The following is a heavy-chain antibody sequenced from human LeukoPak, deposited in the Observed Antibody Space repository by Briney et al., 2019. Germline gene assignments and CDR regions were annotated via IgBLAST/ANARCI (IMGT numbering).Heavy chain of an antibody. J-gene: IGHJ3*01. CDR3: ARCTASCYANAFDV. D-gene: IGHD2-2*01. CDR2: INGGGDAT. V-gene: IGHV3-23*01. CDR1: GFTFNNNA. Sequence: GGSLRLSCATTGFTFNNNAMSWVRQAPGKGLEWVSAINGGGDATEYADSVKGRFTISRDNSKNTLYLQMNSLRPDDTAVYYCARCTASCYANAFDVWGQGTLLTVSS.